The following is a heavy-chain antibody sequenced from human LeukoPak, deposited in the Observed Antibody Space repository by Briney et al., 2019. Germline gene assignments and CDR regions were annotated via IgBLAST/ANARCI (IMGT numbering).Heavy chain of an antibody. J-gene: IGHJ4*02. V-gene: IGHV4-39*01. CDR1: GGSINSGSYS. CDR3: ARSQWQGIDY. CDR2: IYYSGRT. Sequence: PSETLSLTCTVSGGSINSGSYSWGWIRQPPGKALEWIGSIYYSGRTYYNPSLKSRVAISVDTSKNQFSLEVNSVTAADTAMYFCARSQWQGIDYWGQGTLVTVSS. D-gene: IGHD6-19*01.